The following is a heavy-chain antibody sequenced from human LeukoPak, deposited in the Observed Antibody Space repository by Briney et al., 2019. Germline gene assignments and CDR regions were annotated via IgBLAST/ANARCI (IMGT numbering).Heavy chain of an antibody. CDR2: IGTAGDT. CDR3: ARDGGSGSYGAFDI. J-gene: IGHJ3*02. Sequence: QTGGSLRLSCAASGFTFSSYDMHWVRQATGKGLEWVSAIGTAGDTYYPGSVKGRFTISRENAKNSLYLQMNSLRAGDTAVYYCARDGGSGSYGAFDIWGQGTMVTVSS. V-gene: IGHV3-13*01. CDR1: GFTFSSYD. D-gene: IGHD3-10*01.